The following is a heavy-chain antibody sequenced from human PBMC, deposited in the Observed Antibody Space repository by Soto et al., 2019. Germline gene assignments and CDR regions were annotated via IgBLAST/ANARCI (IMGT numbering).Heavy chain of an antibody. J-gene: IGHJ6*02. D-gene: IGHD6-13*01. CDR2: INPSDGET. CDR1: GYTFTSYY. CDR3: AKFRSSFGMDV. Sequence: QVQLVQSGAEVKKPGASVKVSCKASGYTFTSYYMHWVRQAPGQGLEWLGIINPSDGETSYPQKFQGRVTMTRDTSTSTVYMELSSLRSDDTAVYYCAKFRSSFGMDVWGQGTTVTVSS. V-gene: IGHV1-46*01.